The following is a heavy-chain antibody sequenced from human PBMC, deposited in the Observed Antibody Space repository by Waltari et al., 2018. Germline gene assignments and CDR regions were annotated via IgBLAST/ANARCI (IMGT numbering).Heavy chain of an antibody. CDR1: GASIRSPDDS. V-gene: IGHV4-39*07. CDR3: ARIFTAWSAMDV. D-gene: IGHD2-21*02. J-gene: IGHJ6*03. Sequence: QLTLQESGPGLVKPSETLSLVCTVSGASIRSPDDSWGWIRQPPGKGLEWIGSIYYSENTFYMPSLKIRVSISLDTSRKQFSLTLSSVTAEDTAVYYCARIFTAWSAMDVRGRGTTVTISS. CDR2: IYYSENT.